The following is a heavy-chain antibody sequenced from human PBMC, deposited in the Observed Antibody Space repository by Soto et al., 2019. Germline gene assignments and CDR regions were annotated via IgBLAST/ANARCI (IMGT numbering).Heavy chain of an antibody. J-gene: IGHJ4*02. CDR2: ISAYNGKN. V-gene: IGHV1-18*01. CDR1: GYTLTTYG. CDR3: ARGPPTSCSGGSCYSHYFDY. D-gene: IGHD2-15*01. Sequence: QVQLVQSGAEVKKPGASMKVSCKASGYTLTTYGISWMRQAPGQGLEWMGWISAYNGKNNYAQKFQGRVTMTTDTSTSIAYMELRSLRSDDTAVYYCARGPPTSCSGGSCYSHYFDYWGQGTLVTVSS.